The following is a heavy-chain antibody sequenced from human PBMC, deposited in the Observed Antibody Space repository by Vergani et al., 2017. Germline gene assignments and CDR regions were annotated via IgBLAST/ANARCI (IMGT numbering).Heavy chain of an antibody. V-gene: IGHV4-59*01. J-gene: IGHJ4*02. Sequence: QVQLQESGPGLVKPSETLSLTCTVSGRSSSSYYWSWIRQPPGKGLEWIGYIYYSGSTNYNPSLKSRVTISVDTSKNQFSLKLSSVTAADTAVYYCARTIVGATPLFDYWGQGTLVTVSS. D-gene: IGHD1-26*01. CDR3: ARTIVGATPLFDY. CDR1: GRSSSSYY. CDR2: IYYSGST.